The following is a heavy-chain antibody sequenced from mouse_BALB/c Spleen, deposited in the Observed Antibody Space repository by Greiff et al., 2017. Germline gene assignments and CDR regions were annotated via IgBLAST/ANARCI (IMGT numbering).Heavy chain of an antibody. CDR2: ISSGSSTI. V-gene: IGHV5-17*02. CDR3: ARWLLRDYYAMDY. Sequence: EVMLVESGGGLVQPGGSRKLSCAASGFTFSSFGMHWVRQAPEKGLEWVAYISSGSSTIYYADTVKGRFTISRDNPKNTLFLQMTSLRSEDTAMYYCARWLLRDYYAMDYWGQGTSVTVSS. CDR1: GFTFSSFG. J-gene: IGHJ4*01. D-gene: IGHD2-3*01.